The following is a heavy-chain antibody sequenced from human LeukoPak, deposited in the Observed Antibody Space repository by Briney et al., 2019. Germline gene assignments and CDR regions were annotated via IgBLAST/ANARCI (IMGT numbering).Heavy chain of an antibody. CDR3: ATTSPFLADYYDSSGYYYFQH. CDR1: GYTFTSYG. V-gene: IGHV1-18*01. Sequence: ASVKVSCKASGYTFTSYGISWVRQAPGQGLEWMGWISAYNGNTNYAQKLQGRVTMTTDTSTSTAYMELRSLRSDDTAVYYCATTSPFLADYYDSSGYYYFQHWGQGTLVTVSS. CDR2: ISAYNGNT. J-gene: IGHJ1*01. D-gene: IGHD3-22*01.